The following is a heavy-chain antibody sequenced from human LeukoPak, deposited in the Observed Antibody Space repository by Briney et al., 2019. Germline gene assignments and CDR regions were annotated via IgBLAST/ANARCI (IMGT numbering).Heavy chain of an antibody. J-gene: IGHJ5*02. CDR3: ARAMRSFFGVVRAFYNWFDP. CDR2: INPNSGGT. V-gene: IGHV1-2*02. CDR1: GFMFTKYG. Sequence: ASVKVSCKAFGFMFTKYGISWVRQAPGQGLEWMGWINPNSGGTNYAQKFQGRVTMTRDTSISTAYMELSRLRSDDTAVYYCARAMRSFFGVVRAFYNWFDPWGQGTLVTVSP. D-gene: IGHD3-3*01.